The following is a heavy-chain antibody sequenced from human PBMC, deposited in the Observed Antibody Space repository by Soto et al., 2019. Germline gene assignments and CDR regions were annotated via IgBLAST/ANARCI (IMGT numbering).Heavy chain of an antibody. CDR2: IIPILGIA. CDR1: GYTFTSYT. J-gene: IGHJ1*01. Sequence: SVKVSCKASGYTFTSYTISWVRQAPGQGLEWMGRIIPILGIANYAQKFQGRVTITADKSTSTAYMELSSLRSEDTAVYYCARRGETSGYDSEYFQHWGQGTLVTVSS. CDR3: ARRGETSGYDSEYFQH. D-gene: IGHD5-12*01. V-gene: IGHV1-69*02.